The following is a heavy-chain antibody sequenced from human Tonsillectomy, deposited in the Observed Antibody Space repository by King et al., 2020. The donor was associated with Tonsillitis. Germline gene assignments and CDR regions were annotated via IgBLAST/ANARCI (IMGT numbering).Heavy chain of an antibody. CDR2: INPKTGVT. CDR1: GYTFIDYY. Sequence: QLVQSGAEVRKPGASVKVSCTVSGYTFIDYYIHWVRQAPGQGLEWMGGINPKTGVTNSAQRFQGRVTLTRDSSISTAYMQLTSLRSDDTALYYCASQFCTTTSCHVDYWGQGTLVTVSS. CDR3: ASQFCTTTSCHVDY. D-gene: IGHD2-2*01. J-gene: IGHJ4*02. V-gene: IGHV1-2*02.